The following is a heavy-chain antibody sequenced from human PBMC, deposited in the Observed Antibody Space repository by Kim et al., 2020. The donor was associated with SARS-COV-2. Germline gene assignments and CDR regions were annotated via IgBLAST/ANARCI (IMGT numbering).Heavy chain of an antibody. CDR3: ARTPYLNWKDSAGRFYYYYGMDV. V-gene: IGHV4-34*01. J-gene: IGHJ6*02. CDR1: GGSFSGYY. D-gene: IGHD1-20*01. CDR2: INHSGST. Sequence: SETLSLTCAVYGGSFSGYYWSWIRQPPGKGLEWIGEINHSGSTNYNPSLKSRVTISVDTSKNQFSLKLSSVTAADTAVYYCARTPYLNWKDSAGRFYYYYGMDVWGQGTTVTVSS.